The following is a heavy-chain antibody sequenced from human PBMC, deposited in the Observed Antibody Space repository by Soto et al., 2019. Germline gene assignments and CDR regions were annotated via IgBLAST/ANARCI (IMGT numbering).Heavy chain of an antibody. CDR1: VGSISVYY. CDR2: VYDNGRP. V-gene: IGHV4-59*01. D-gene: IGHD3-9*01. CDR3: ARGVGSSPPRY. J-gene: IGHJ4*02. Sequence: PSETLSLTCTISVGSISVYYWSWIRQSPRQGLEWIGYVYDNGRPYYSPSLKIRVTISADTSKNQISLKLTSATAADTAVYYCARGVGSSPPRYWGRGTLVTVSS.